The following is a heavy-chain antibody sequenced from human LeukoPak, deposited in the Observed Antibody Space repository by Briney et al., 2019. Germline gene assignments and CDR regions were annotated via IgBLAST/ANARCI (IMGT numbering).Heavy chain of an antibody. J-gene: IGHJ4*02. CDR1: GHTFTSYG. V-gene: IGHV1-18*01. CDR3: ARVGGVVVAAKIDY. D-gene: IGHD2-15*01. Sequence: ASVKVSCKASGHTFTSYGISWVRQAPGQGLEWMGWISAYNGNTNYAQKLQGRVTMTTDTSTSTAYMELRSLRSDDTAVYYCARVGGVVVAAKIDYWGQGTLVTVSS. CDR2: ISAYNGNT.